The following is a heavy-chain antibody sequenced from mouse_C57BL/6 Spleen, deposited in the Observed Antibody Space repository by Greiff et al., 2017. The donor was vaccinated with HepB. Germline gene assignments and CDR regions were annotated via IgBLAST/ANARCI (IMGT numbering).Heavy chain of an antibody. CDR1: GFTFSSYG. J-gene: IGHJ3*01. V-gene: IGHV5-6*02. CDR2: ISSGGSYT. CDR3: ARPHYYGSSYLFAY. D-gene: IGHD1-1*01. Sequence: DVKLVESGGDLVKPGGSLKLSCAASGFTFSSYGMSWVRQTPDKRLEWVATISSGGSYTYYPDSVKGRFTISRDNAKNTLYLQMSSLKSEDTAMYYCARPHYYGSSYLFAYWGQGTLVTVSA.